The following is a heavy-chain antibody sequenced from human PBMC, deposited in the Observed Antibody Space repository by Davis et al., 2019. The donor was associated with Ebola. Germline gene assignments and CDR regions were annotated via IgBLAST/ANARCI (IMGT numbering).Heavy chain of an antibody. V-gene: IGHV1-69*13. Sequence: SVKVSCKVSGYTLTELSMHWVRQAPGQGLEWMGGIIPIFGTANYAQKFQGRVTITADESTSTAYMELSSLRSEDTAVYYCAKENILYHDAFDIWGQGTMVTVSS. D-gene: IGHD1/OR15-1a*01. CDR2: IIPIFGTA. J-gene: IGHJ3*02. CDR1: GYTLTELS. CDR3: AKENILYHDAFDI.